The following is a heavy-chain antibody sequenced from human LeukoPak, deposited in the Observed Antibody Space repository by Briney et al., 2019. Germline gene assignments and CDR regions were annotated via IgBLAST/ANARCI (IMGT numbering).Heavy chain of an antibody. CDR1: GGSISSYY. CDR3: ARDFMAGYSSGWSDY. V-gene: IGHV4-4*07. CDR2: IYTSGST. D-gene: IGHD6-19*01. Sequence: PSETLSLTCTVSGGSISSYYWSWIRQPAGKGLECIGRIYTSGSTNYNPSLKSRVTMSVDTSKNQFSLKLSSVTAADTAVYYCARDFMAGYSSGWSDYWGQGTLVTVSS. J-gene: IGHJ4*02.